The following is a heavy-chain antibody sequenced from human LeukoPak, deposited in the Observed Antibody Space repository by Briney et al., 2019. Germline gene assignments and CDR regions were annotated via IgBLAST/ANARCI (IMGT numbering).Heavy chain of an antibody. J-gene: IGHJ3*02. D-gene: IGHD3-22*01. CDR3: ARWKHITMIDDAFDI. CDR1: RYTFTSYD. Sequence: ASLKVSCKASRYTFTSYDMHCVRQAPGQRLEWMGWINPNSGGTNSAQKFQGRVTMTRDTSISTAYMELCRLRSDDTAVYYCARWKHITMIDDAFDIWGQGTMVTVSS. V-gene: IGHV1-2*02. CDR2: INPNSGGT.